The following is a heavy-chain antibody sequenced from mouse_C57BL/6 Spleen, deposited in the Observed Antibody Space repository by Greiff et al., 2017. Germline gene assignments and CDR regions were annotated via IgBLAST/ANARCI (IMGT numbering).Heavy chain of an antibody. CDR3: ARGYDGNYFDY. J-gene: IGHJ2*01. CDR2: ISSGSSTS. D-gene: IGHD2-1*01. Sequence: EVMLVESGGGLVKPGGSLKLSCAASGFTFSDYGMHWVRQAPEKGLEWVAYISSGSSTSYYANTVKGRITISRDNAKNTLFLQLTSLRSEDTAMYYCARGYDGNYFDYWGQGTTLTVSS. V-gene: IGHV5-17*01. CDR1: GFTFSDYG.